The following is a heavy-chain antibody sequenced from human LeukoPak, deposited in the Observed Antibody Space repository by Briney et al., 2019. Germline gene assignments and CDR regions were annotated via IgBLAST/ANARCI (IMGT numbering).Heavy chain of an antibody. D-gene: IGHD6-19*01. CDR3: ASLAGDI. Sequence: PGGSLRLSCAASGFTVSSHYMSWVRQAPGKGLEWVSVIHSGGSTYHADSVKGRFTISRDSSKNTVYLRMNSMRVEDTAVYYCASLAGDIWGQGTMVTVSS. CDR2: IHSGGST. V-gene: IGHV3-66*02. CDR1: GFTVSSHY. J-gene: IGHJ3*02.